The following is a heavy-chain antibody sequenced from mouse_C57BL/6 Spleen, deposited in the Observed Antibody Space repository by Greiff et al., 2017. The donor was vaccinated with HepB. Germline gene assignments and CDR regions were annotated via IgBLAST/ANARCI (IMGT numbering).Heavy chain of an antibody. D-gene: IGHD2-1*01. V-gene: IGHV2-5*01. J-gene: IGHJ4*01. CDR2: IWRGGST. CDR1: GFSLTSYG. CDR3: AKTGFYGNPYAMDY. Sequence: VQLQQSGPGLVQPSQSLSITCTVSGFSLTSYGVHWVRQSPGKGLEWLGVIWRGGSTDYNAAFMSRLSITKDNSKSQVFFKMNSLQADDTAIYYCAKTGFYGNPYAMDYWGQGTSVTVSS.